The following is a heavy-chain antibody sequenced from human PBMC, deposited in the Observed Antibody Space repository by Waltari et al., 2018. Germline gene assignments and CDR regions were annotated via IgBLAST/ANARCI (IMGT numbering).Heavy chain of an antibody. D-gene: IGHD1-26*01. J-gene: IGHJ4*02. CDR2: ISSSSSYI. Sequence: EVQLVESGGGLVQPGESLRLSCAASGFAFGDYGMHWVRQAPGKGLEWVSSISSSSSYIYYADSVKGRFTISRDNAKNSLSLQMSSLRAEDTAVYSCTRERGSNFLDYWGQGVLVTVSS. CDR1: GFAFGDYG. V-gene: IGHV3-21*04. CDR3: TRERGSNFLDY.